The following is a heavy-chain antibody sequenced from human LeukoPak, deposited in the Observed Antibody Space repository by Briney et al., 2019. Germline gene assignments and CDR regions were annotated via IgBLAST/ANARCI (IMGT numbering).Heavy chain of an antibody. CDR1: GGSISSYY. D-gene: IGHD1/OR15-1a*01. CDR3: ARRLRRTHYFDY. CDR2: IYYSGTT. V-gene: IGHV4-59*08. J-gene: IGHJ4*02. Sequence: SETLSLTCTVSGGSISSYYWSWIRQAPGKGLEWIGYIYYSGTTSYNPSLKSRVTILVDTSKNQFSLKLSSVTAADTAVYYCARRLRRTHYFDYWGQGTLVTVSS.